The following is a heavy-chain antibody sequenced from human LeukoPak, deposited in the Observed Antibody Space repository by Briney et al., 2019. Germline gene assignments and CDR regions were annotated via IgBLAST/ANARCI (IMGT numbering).Heavy chain of an antibody. V-gene: IGHV3-48*03. J-gene: IGHJ4*02. CDR1: GFTFSSYE. D-gene: IGHD3-9*01. CDR2: ISSSGSTI. CDR3: ARAPYDILTGYSGYFDY. Sequence: PGGSLRLSCAASGFTFSSYEMNWVRQAPGKGLEWVSYISSSGSTIYYADSVKGRFTISRDNAKNSLYLQMSSLRAEDTAVYYCARAPYDILTGYSGYFDYWGQGTLVTVSS.